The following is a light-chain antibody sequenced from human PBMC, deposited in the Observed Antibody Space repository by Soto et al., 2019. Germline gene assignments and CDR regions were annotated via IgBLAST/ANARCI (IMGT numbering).Light chain of an antibody. J-gene: IGKJ4*01. CDR2: DAS. CDR3: QQRSNWPPGLT. V-gene: IGKV3-11*01. Sequence: EIVLTQSPATLSLSPGARATLSCRASQSVSSYLAWYQQKPGQAPRLLIYDASNRATGIPARFSGSGSGTDFTLTISSLEPEAFAVYYCQQRSNWPPGLTFGGGTKVEIK. CDR1: QSVSSY.